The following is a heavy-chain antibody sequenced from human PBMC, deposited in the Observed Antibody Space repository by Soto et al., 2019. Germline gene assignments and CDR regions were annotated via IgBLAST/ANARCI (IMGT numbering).Heavy chain of an antibody. Sequence: PSETLSLTCAVYGGSFSDYYWTWIRQPPGKGLEWIGEINHRGSTNYNPSLKSRVTISVDTSQNQFSLKLRSVTAADTAVYYCARGTCSSTSCHIDYWGQGALVTVAS. J-gene: IGHJ4*02. CDR2: INHRGST. CDR3: ARGTCSSTSCHIDY. CDR1: GGSFSDYY. V-gene: IGHV4-34*01. D-gene: IGHD2-2*01.